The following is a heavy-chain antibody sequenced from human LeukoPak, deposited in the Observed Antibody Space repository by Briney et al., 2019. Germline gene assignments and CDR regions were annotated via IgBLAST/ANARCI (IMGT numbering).Heavy chain of an antibody. CDR2: IYTSGST. D-gene: IGHD5-12*01. J-gene: IGHJ6*03. Sequence: SETLSLTCTVSGGSISSYYWSWILQPAGKGLEWIGRIYTSGSTNYNPSLKSRVTMSVDTSKNQFSLKLSSVTAADTAVYYCARAGYTSNYYHMDVWGKGTTVTVSS. V-gene: IGHV4-4*07. CDR3: ARAGYTSNYYHMDV. CDR1: GGSISSYY.